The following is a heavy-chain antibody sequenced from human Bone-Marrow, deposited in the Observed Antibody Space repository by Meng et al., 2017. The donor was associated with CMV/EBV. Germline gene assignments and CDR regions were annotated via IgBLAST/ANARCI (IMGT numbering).Heavy chain of an antibody. CDR1: GYTFTSDG. CDR3: ARGVKVATDYWYFDL. CDR2: ISPYNGNT. Sequence: SGYTFTSDGISWVRQAPGQGLEWVGWISPYNGNTKYAQKLQDRVTMTTDTPTSTAYMELRSLKSDDTAVYYCARGVKVATDYWYFDLWGRGTLVTVSS. D-gene: IGHD2-21*01. J-gene: IGHJ2*01. V-gene: IGHV1-18*01.